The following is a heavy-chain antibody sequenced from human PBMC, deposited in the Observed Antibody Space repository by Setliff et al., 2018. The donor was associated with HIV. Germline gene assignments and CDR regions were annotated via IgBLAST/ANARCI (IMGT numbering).Heavy chain of an antibody. V-gene: IGHV3-23*01. D-gene: IGHD3-22*01. CDR3: AKSLVGITRGYDY. Sequence: LRLSCAASGFTFSSYAMSWVRQAPGKGLEWVSGISGSGGSTYYADSVKGRFTISRDNSKNTLYLQMNSLRAEDTAIYYCAKSLVGITRGYDYWGQGTLVTVSS. J-gene: IGHJ4*02. CDR1: GFTFSSYA. CDR2: ISGSGGST.